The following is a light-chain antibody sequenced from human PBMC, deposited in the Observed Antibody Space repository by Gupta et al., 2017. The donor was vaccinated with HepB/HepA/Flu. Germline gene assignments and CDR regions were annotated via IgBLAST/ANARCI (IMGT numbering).Light chain of an antibody. J-gene: IGKJ4*01. Sequence: EIVLTQSPATLSLSPGERAALSCRASQSVSSYLAWYQQKPGQAPRLIIYDASNRATGIPARFSGSGDGKDFTLTSSSREHEDCAVYYWQQRSNLLTFGGGTKVEIK. CDR1: QSVSSY. V-gene: IGKV3-11*01. CDR3: QQRSNLLT. CDR2: DAS.